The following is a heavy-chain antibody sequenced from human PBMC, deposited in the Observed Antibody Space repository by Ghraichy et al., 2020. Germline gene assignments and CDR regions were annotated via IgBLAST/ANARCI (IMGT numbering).Heavy chain of an antibody. CDR1: GFTFSDHY. J-gene: IGHJ3*01. CDR3: ARSGSYYPFHV. Sequence: GGSLRLSCAASGFTFSDHYMDWVRQAPGKGLEWVGRVRNKAHSYTTEYAASVKGRFTISRDDSKNSLYLHMNSLKTEDTAVYYCARSGSYYPFHVWGQGTMVPVSS. CDR2: VRNKAHSYTT. V-gene: IGHV3-72*01. D-gene: IGHD3-10*01.